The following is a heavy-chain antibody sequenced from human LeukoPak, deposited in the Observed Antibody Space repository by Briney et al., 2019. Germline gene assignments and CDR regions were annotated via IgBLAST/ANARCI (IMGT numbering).Heavy chain of an antibody. CDR1: GFTFSRYS. D-gene: IGHD3-22*01. CDR2: ISSSSSYI. CDR3: ARDNPTSNYYDSSGKYRGDY. J-gene: IGHJ4*02. V-gene: IGHV3-21*01. Sequence: GGALRLSCAASGFTFSRYSMKWVRRAPGEGVEWGSSISSSSSYIYYSDSVKGRFTISRDNAKNSLYLQMNSLRAEDTAVYYCARDNPTSNYYDSSGKYRGDYWGQGTLVTVSS.